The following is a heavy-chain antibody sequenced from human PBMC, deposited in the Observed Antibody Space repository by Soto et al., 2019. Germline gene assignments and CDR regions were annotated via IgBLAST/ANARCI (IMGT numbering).Heavy chain of an antibody. CDR1: GFTFSSYA. J-gene: IGHJ4*02. CDR3: ARDHSSTNYDFWSGYSYYFDY. D-gene: IGHD3-3*01. Sequence: GSLRLSCAASGFTFSSYAMHWVRQAPGKGLEWVAVISYDGSNKYYADSVKGRFTISRDNSKNTLYLQMNSLRAEDTAVYYCARDHSSTNYDFWSGYSYYFDYWGQGTLVTV. V-gene: IGHV3-30-3*01. CDR2: ISYDGSNK.